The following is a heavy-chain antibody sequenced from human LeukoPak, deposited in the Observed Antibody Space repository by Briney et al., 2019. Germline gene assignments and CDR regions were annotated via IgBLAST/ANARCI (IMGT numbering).Heavy chain of an antibody. D-gene: IGHD6-19*01. CDR1: GYTFTNYG. CDR2: ISAYNGNT. V-gene: IGHV1-18*01. CDR3: ARDRLIAVAVVGYYYYGMDV. Sequence: ASVKVSCKASGYTFTNYGISWVRQAPGQGLEWMGWISAYNGNTNYAQKLQGRVTMTTDTSTSTAYMELRSLRSDDTAVYYCARDRLIAVAVVGYYYYGMDVWGQGTTVTVSS. J-gene: IGHJ6*02.